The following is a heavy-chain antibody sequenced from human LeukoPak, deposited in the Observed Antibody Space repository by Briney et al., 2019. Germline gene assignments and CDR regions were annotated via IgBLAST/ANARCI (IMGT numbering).Heavy chain of an antibody. V-gene: IGHV1-2*04. CDR3: ARASKGGAASTLGY. CDR1: GYTFTGYY. J-gene: IGHJ4*02. CDR2: INPNSGGT. D-gene: IGHD6-13*01. Sequence: ASVKVSCKASGYTFTGYYMHWVRQAPGQGLEWMGWINPNSGGTNYAQKFQGWVTMTRDTSISTAYMELSRLRSDDTAVYYCARASKGGAASTLGYWGQGTLVTVSS.